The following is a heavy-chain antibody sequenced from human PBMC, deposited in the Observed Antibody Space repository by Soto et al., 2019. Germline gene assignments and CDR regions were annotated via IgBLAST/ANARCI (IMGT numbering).Heavy chain of an antibody. J-gene: IGHJ2*01. CDR2: INAGNGNT. D-gene: IGHD1-26*01. V-gene: IGHV1-3*01. CDR3: ARGGSLYWYFDL. CDR1: GYTFTNYA. Sequence: QVQLVQSGAEVKKPGASVKVSCKASGYTFTNYAMHWVRQAPGQRLEGMGWINAGNGNTKYSQKFQGRVTITRDTSASTAYMELSSLISEDTAVYYCARGGSLYWYFDLWGRGTLVTVSS.